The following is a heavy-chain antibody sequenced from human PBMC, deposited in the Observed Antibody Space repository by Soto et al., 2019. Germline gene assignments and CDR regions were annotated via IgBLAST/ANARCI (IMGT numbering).Heavy chain of an antibody. D-gene: IGHD3-10*01. CDR2: ISFDGSTE. Sequence: QVQLVESGGVVVQPGRSLRLSCAASGFTFIRYAMHWVRQAPGKGLEWVAVISFDGSTEYYADSVKGRFTISRDNSQNTVYLQMNSLRSEDTAVYYCARSRHGSGSYTHFYYGLDVWGQGTTVTVSS. CDR1: GFTFIRYA. V-gene: IGHV3-30-3*01. CDR3: ARSRHGSGSYTHFYYGLDV. J-gene: IGHJ6*02.